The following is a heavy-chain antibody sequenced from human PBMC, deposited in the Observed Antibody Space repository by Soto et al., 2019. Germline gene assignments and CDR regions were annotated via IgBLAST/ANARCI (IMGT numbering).Heavy chain of an antibody. Sequence: QVQLVQSGAEVKKPGSSVKVSCKASGGTFSSYTISWVRQAPGQGLEWMGRTIPILGIANYAQKFQGRVTMTADKSTSTVYMELSSLRSEDTAVYYCASLSRTTVTTAYYFDYWGQGTLVTVSS. D-gene: IGHD4-17*01. J-gene: IGHJ4*02. CDR2: TIPILGIA. CDR3: ASLSRTTVTTAYYFDY. CDR1: GGTFSSYT. V-gene: IGHV1-69*02.